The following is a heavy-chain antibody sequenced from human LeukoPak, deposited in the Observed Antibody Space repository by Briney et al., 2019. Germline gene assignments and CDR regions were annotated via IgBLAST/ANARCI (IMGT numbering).Heavy chain of an antibody. CDR2: ISGSSGNA. D-gene: IGHD2-8*02. V-gene: IGHV3-23*01. Sequence: GGSLRLSCADSGFTFSVYAMNSGRQVPEKGLEWVSAISGSSGNANYADSVKGRFTVSRDNSKNTLYLQMISLRAEDTALYYCAKGGAKDDHTGFLGHSFDYWGQGILVIVSS. J-gene: IGHJ4*02. CDR1: GFTFSVYA. CDR3: AKGGAKDDHTGFLGHSFDY.